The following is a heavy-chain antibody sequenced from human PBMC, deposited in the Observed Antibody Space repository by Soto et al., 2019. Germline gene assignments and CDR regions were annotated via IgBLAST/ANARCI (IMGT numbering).Heavy chain of an antibody. CDR3: ASDAAHGNWYLDL. Sequence: QVQLVESGGAVVQPGRSLRLSCAASGFTFGAYGMHWVRQSPGKGLEWVAGIGRDGSAKVYTDSVKGRFTMSRDNSMNTLHMEMDRLREEDTAVYYCASDAAHGNWYLDLWGRGTLVTVSS. CDR2: IGRDGSAK. V-gene: IGHV3-30*03. CDR1: GFTFGAYG. J-gene: IGHJ2*01.